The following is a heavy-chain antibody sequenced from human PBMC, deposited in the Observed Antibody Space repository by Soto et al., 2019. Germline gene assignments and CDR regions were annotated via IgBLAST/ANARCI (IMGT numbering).Heavy chain of an antibody. CDR2: IKNDGSEM. D-gene: IGHD3-16*01. J-gene: IGHJ5*02. V-gene: IGHV3-7*01. CDR3: LKGYALDT. Sequence: PGGSLRLSCAACGFSFSGGGISWVRLAPGKGLEWVANIKNDGSEMYYVDSVKGRFTISRDNARNSLSLQMNSLKVDDTGFYYCLKGYALDTWGQGTLVTVSS. CDR1: GFSFSGGG.